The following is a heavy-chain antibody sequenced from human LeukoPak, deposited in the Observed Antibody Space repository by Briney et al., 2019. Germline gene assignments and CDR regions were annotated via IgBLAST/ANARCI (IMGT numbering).Heavy chain of an antibody. V-gene: IGHV4-39*07. D-gene: IGHD4-23*01. J-gene: IGHJ4*02. CDR3: ARDDPMPTPKLPVY. CDR2: IYYSGST. Sequence: SGTLSLTCTVSGGSISSSSYYWGWIRQPPGNGMEWIGSIYYSGSTYYNPSLKSRVTISVDTSKNQFFLKLSSVTAAGTAVNFCARDDPMPTPKLPVYWGQGTLVTVSS. CDR1: GGSISSSSYY.